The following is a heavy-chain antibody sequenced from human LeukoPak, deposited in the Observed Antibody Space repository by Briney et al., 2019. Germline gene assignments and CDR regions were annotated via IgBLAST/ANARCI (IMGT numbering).Heavy chain of an antibody. Sequence: GGSLRLSCAASGFTFSSYAMSWVRQAPGKGLEWVSAISGSGGSTYYADSVKGRFTISRDNSKNTLYLQMNSLRAEDTAVYYCATSRGSSWSNFDYWGQGTLLTVSS. D-gene: IGHD6-13*01. V-gene: IGHV3-23*01. J-gene: IGHJ4*02. CDR2: ISGSGGST. CDR1: GFTFSSYA. CDR3: ATSRGSSWSNFDY.